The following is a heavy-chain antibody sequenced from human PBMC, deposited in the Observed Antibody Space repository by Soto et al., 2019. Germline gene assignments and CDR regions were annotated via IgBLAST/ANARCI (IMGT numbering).Heavy chain of an antibody. CDR3: ARVSGYSVYDLIGPYYYGMYV. D-gene: IGHD5-12*01. V-gene: IGHV1-69*13. CDR2: IIPIFGTA. J-gene: IGHJ6*02. CDR1: GGTFSSYA. Sequence: SVKVSCKASGGTFSSYAISWVRQAPGQGLEWVGGIIPIFGTANYAQKFQGRVTITADESTSTAYMELSSLRSEDTAVYYCARVSGYSVYDLIGPYYYGMYVWGQGSTVTVS.